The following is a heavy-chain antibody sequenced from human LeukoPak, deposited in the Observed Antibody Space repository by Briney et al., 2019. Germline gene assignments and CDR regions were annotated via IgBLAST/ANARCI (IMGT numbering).Heavy chain of an antibody. CDR1: GYTFTSHY. V-gene: IGHV1-46*01. J-gene: IGHJ5*02. D-gene: IGHD2-2*01. CDR3: ARDGGYCSSTSCLLHGFDP. CDR2: INPSGGST. Sequence: ASVKVSCKASGYTFTSHYMHWVRQAPGQGLEWMGIINPSGGSTSYAQKFQGRVTMTRDTSTSTVYMELSSLRSEDTAVYYCARDGGYCSSTSCLLHGFDPWGLGTLVTVSS.